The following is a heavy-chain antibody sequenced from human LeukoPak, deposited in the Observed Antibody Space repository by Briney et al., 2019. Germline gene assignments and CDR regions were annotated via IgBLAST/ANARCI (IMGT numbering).Heavy chain of an antibody. CDR1: GASISSRGYF. Sequence: SETLSLTCAVSGASISSRGYFWGWIRLPPGKGLEWIGSIYYSGNTYYNPSLKSRVTISIDTSKNQFSLNLSSVTAADTAVYYCARHLGYSPLDYWGQGTLVTVPS. CDR2: IYYSGNT. V-gene: IGHV4-39*01. J-gene: IGHJ4*02. D-gene: IGHD1-26*01. CDR3: ARHLGYSPLDY.